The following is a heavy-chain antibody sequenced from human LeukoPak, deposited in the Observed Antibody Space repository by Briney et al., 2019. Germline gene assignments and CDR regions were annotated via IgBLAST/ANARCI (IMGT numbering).Heavy chain of an antibody. J-gene: IGHJ3*02. CDR1: GGSFSGYY. CDR2: INHSGSP. V-gene: IGHV4-34*01. CDR3: ARDLSDYYGSGSYRPIDAFDI. Sequence: SETLTLTCDVYGGSFSGYYLSWIRQPPGKGLEWIGEINHSGSPNYNPSLKSRVTISIDTSKNQFSLKLSPVTAADTAVYYCARDLSDYYGSGSYRPIDAFDIWGQGTMVTVSS. D-gene: IGHD3-10*01.